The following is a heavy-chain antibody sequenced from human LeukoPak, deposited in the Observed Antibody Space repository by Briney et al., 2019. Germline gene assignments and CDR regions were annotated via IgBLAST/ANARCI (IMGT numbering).Heavy chain of an antibody. Sequence: TLSLTCAVSGGSISSGGYYWSWIRQHPGKGLEWIGYIYYSGSTYYNPSLKSRVTISVDTSKNQFSLKLSSVTAADTAVYYCARIAAAGRLIDYWGQGTLVTVSS. J-gene: IGHJ4*02. CDR3: ARIAAAGRLIDY. D-gene: IGHD6-13*01. V-gene: IGHV4-31*11. CDR2: IYYSGST. CDR1: GGSISSGGYY.